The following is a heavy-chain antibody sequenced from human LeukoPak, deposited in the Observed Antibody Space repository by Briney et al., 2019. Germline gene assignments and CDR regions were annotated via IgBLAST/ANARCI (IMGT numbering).Heavy chain of an antibody. Sequence: GGSLRLSCAASGFTFSSYGMHWVRQAPGKGLEWVAVISYDGSNKYYADSVKGRFTISRDNSKNTLYLQMNSLRAEDTAVYHCAKECIAIIGDAFDIWGQGTMVTVSS. CDR1: GFTFSSYG. D-gene: IGHD6-13*01. CDR3: AKECIAIIGDAFDI. J-gene: IGHJ3*02. V-gene: IGHV3-30*18. CDR2: ISYDGSNK.